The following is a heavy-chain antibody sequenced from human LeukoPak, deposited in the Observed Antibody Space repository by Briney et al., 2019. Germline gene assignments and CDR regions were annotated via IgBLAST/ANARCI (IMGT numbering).Heavy chain of an antibody. J-gene: IGHJ3*02. CDR3: ASVGDAFDI. CDR1: GGSISSGGYS. V-gene: IGHV4-30-2*01. CDR2: IYHSGST. D-gene: IGHD2-15*01. Sequence: SQTLSLTCAVSGGSISSGGYSWSWIRQPPGKGLEWIGYIYHSGSTYYNPSLKSRVTISVDRSKNQFSLKLSSVTAADTAVYYCASVGDAFDIWGQGTMVTVSS.